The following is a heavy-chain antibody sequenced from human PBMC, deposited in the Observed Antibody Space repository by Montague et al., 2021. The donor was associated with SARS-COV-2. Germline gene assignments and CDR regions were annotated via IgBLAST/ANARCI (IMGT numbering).Heavy chain of an antibody. Sequence: SLRLSCAASGFIFSSYGMHWVRQAPGKGLEWVAHIWYDGSNENYVDSVKGRLTISRDNFKNTLYLQMNSLRAEDTAIYYCARGSVGGYYFDYWSQGTLVTVSS. CDR1: GFIFSSYG. D-gene: IGHD1-26*01. V-gene: IGHV3-33*01. CDR2: IWYDGSNE. CDR3: ARGSVGGYYFDY. J-gene: IGHJ4*02.